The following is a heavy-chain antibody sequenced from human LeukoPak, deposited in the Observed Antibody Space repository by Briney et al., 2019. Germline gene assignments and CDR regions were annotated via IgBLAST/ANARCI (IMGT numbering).Heavy chain of an antibody. CDR2: IYTSGST. J-gene: IGHJ5*02. D-gene: IGHD3-10*01. CDR1: GGSISSGSYY. V-gene: IGHV4-61*02. CDR3: GREGLNMVRGVIPKEAWGWFDP. Sequence: SETLSLTCTVSGGSISSGSYYWNWIRQPAGKGLEWIGRIYTSGSTNYNPSLKSRVTISVDTSKNQFSLKLSSVTAADTAVYYCGREGLNMVRGVIPKEAWGWFDPWGQGTLITVSS.